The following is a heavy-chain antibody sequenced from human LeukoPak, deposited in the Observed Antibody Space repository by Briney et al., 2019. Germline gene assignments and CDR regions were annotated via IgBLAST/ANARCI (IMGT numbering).Heavy chain of an antibody. V-gene: IGHV1-8*03. CDR1: GYTFTSYY. J-gene: IGHJ3*02. D-gene: IGHD3-10*01. Sequence: ASVKVSCKASGYTFTSYYMHWVRQAPGQGLEWMGWMNPNSGNTGYAQKFQGRVTITRNTSISTAYMELSSLRSEDTAVYYCARGKAGSSDAFDIWGQGTMVTVSS. CDR3: ARGKAGSSDAFDI. CDR2: MNPNSGNT.